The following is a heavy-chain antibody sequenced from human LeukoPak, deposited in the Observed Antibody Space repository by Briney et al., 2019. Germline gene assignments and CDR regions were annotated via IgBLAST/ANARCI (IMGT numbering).Heavy chain of an antibody. CDR2: IHYSEGT. J-gene: IGHJ5*02. CDR1: GGSISSYY. CDR3: AREYYYYDSSGYYYGGWFDP. V-gene: IGHV4-59*12. Sequence: SETLSLTCTVSGGSISSYYWSWIRQPPGKGLEWIGYIHYSEGTNYNPSLKSRVTISVDTPKSQFSLRLSAVTAADTAVYYCAREYYYYDSSGYYYGGWFDPWGQGTTVTVSS. D-gene: IGHD3-22*01.